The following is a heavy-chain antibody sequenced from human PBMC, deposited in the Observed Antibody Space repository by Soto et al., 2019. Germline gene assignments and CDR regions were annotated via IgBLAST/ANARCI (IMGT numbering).Heavy chain of an antibody. CDR2: IIPILGIA. J-gene: IGHJ4*02. V-gene: IGHV1-69*02. CDR3: ASQVDIAAAGPTPFDY. Sequence: QVQLVQSGAEVKKPGSSVKVSCKASGGTFSSYTISWVRQAPGQGLEWMGRIIPILGIANYAQKFQGRVTITADKSTSTAYRELSSLRSEDTAVYYCASQVDIAAAGPTPFDYWGQGTLVTVSS. D-gene: IGHD6-13*01. CDR1: GGTFSSYT.